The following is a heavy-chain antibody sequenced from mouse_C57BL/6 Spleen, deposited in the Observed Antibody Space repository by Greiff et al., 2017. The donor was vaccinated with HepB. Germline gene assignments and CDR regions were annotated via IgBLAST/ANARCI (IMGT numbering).Heavy chain of an antibody. CDR2: IYPGSGST. J-gene: IGHJ1*03. Sequence: VQLQQPGAEFVKPGASVKMSCKASGYTFTSYWITWVKQRPGQGLEWIGDIYPGSGSTNYNEKFKSKATLTVDTSSSTAYMQLSSLTSEDSAVYYCTRSGHYYGSSYGYFDVWGTGATVTVSS. CDR3: TRSGHYYGSSYGYFDV. CDR1: GYTFTSYW. V-gene: IGHV1-55*01. D-gene: IGHD1-1*01.